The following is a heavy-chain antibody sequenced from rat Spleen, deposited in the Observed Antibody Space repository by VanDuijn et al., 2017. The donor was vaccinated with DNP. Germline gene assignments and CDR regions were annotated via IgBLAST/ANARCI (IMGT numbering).Heavy chain of an antibody. D-gene: IGHD1-5*01. J-gene: IGHJ2*01. Sequence: EVQLQESGPGLVKPSHSVSLTCSVTGYSITRNYWGWIRNFPGNKMEYIGHISYSGGTNYNPSLKSRISITRDTSKNQFFLQLSSVTTEDTATYYCARWNIGTSTLDYWGQGVMVTVSS. CDR2: ISYSGGT. CDR1: GYSITRNY. CDR3: ARWNIGTSTLDY. V-gene: IGHV3-1*01.